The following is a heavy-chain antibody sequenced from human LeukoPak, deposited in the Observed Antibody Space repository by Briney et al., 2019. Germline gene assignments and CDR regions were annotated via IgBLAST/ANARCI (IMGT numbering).Heavy chain of an antibody. V-gene: IGHV3-66*01. CDR1: GFSVSGSY. CDR2: IYSGGST. J-gene: IGHJ6*02. D-gene: IGHD6-13*01. CDR3: ARDYGQQQLVKYGMDV. Sequence: GGSLRLSCAASGFSVSGSYMSWVRQAPGKGLEWVSVIYSGGSTYYADSVKGRFTVSRDNSKNMLYLQMNSLRAEDTAVYYCARDYGQQQLVKYGMDVWGQGTTVTVSS.